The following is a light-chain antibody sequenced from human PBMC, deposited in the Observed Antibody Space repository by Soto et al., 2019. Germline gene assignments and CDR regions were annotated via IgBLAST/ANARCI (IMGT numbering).Light chain of an antibody. CDR1: QSVSRY. Sequence: EIGLTQSPATLPSSPGDRATLSCRASQSVSRYLAWYQQKPGQAPLLLIHDTSTRATGIPGTSRGSGSGTEFTLTISSLEPEDSAMYYCQQRFSWPPSFGGGTQVEIK. CDR2: DTS. CDR3: QQRFSWPPS. J-gene: IGKJ4*01. V-gene: IGKV3-11*01.